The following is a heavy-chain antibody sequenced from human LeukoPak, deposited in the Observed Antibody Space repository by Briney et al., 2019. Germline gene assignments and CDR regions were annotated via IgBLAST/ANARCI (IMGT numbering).Heavy chain of an antibody. CDR1: GYTFTDSY. CDR3: ARPPNEVAASGTMKY. J-gene: IGHJ1*01. D-gene: IGHD6-13*01. Sequence: ASVKVSRKTSGYTFTDSYMHWVRQAPGHGLEWLGWINPNTGGTHYAQKFQGRVTMTRDTSISTAYMELSSLRSDDTAVYFCARPPNEVAASGTMKYWGQGTLVIVSS. V-gene: IGHV1-2*02. CDR2: INPNTGGT.